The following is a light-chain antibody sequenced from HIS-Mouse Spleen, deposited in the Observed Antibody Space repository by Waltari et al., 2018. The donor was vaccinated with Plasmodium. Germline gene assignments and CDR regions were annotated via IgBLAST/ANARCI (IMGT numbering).Light chain of an antibody. CDR1: SSDVGGYNY. V-gene: IGLV2-8*01. J-gene: IGLJ2*01. Sequence: QSALTQPPSASGSPGQSVTISCTGTSSDVGGYNYVSWYQQHPGTAPKLMIYEASTRPSGVPDRFSGSKSGNTASLTVSGLQAEDEADYYCSSYAGSNNLVFGGGTKLTVL. CDR3: SSYAGSNNLV. CDR2: EAS.